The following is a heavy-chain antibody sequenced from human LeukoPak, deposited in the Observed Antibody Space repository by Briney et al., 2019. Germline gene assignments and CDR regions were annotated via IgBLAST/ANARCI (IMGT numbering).Heavy chain of an antibody. V-gene: IGHV3-23*01. Sequence: GGSLRLSCAASGFTFSDHYMSWVRQAPGKGLEWVSAISGSGDYTYYADSVKGRFTISRDNSKNTLYLQINSLRAEDTAVYYCAKEGYPLNINYYYYGMDVWGQGTTVTVSS. CDR1: GFTFSDHY. J-gene: IGHJ6*02. CDR2: ISGSGDYT. CDR3: AKEGYPLNINYYYYGMDV. D-gene: IGHD1-1*01.